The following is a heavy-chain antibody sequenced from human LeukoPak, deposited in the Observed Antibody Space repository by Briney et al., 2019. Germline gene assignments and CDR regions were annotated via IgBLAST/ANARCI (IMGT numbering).Heavy chain of an antibody. CDR3: TTIVGANRGYYGMDV. D-gene: IGHD1-26*01. V-gene: IGHV3-15*01. Sequence: GGSLRLSCAASGFTFSNAWMSWVRQAPGKGLEWVGRIKSKTGGGTTDYAAPVKGRFTISRDDSKNTLYLQMNSLKTEDTAVYYCTTIVGANRGYYGMDVWGQGTTVTVSS. CDR1: GFTFSNAW. J-gene: IGHJ6*02. CDR2: IKSKTGGGTT.